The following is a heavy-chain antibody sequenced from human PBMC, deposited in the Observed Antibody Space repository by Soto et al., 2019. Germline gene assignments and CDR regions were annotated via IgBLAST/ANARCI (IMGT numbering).Heavy chain of an antibody. CDR2: INQDGSDI. J-gene: IGHJ4*02. D-gene: IGHD3-10*01. CDR1: GFTFSSYW. Sequence: GGSLRLSCSASGFTFSSYWMSWLRQAPGKGLEWVANINQDGSDIYYVDSVKGRFTISRDNAKNSLYLQMNSLRAEDTAVYYCASTSRGVTSDYWGQGPLVTVSS. V-gene: IGHV3-7*03. CDR3: ASTSRGVTSDY.